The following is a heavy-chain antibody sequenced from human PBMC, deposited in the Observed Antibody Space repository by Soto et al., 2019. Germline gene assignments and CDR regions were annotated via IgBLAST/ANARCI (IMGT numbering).Heavy chain of an antibody. D-gene: IGHD2-2*01. CDR2: IYYSGST. CDR1: GGSISSYY. J-gene: IGHJ5*02. V-gene: IGHV4-59*12. Sequence: SETLPLTCTVSGGSISSYYWSWIRQPPGKGLEWIGYIYYSGSTNYNPSLKSRVTISVDTSKNQFSLKLSSVTAADTAVYYCARDLGYCSSTSCYPRRWFDPWGQGTLVTVSS. CDR3: ARDLGYCSSTSCYPRRWFDP.